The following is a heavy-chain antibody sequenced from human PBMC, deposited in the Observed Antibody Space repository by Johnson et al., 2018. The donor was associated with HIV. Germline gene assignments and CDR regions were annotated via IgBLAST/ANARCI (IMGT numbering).Heavy chain of an antibody. CDR2: ISWDGGSP. J-gene: IGHJ3*02. D-gene: IGHD3-3*01. CDR3: AKAFWSGYYPHAFDI. CDR1: GFTFDDYA. V-gene: IGHV3-43D*03. Sequence: VQLVESGGVVVQPGGSLRLSCAASGFTFDDYAMHWVRRAPGNGLEWVSLISWDGGSPYCADSVKGRFPISRDNRKNSLYLQMNSLRAEDTALYYCAKAFWSGYYPHAFDIWGQGTMVTVSS.